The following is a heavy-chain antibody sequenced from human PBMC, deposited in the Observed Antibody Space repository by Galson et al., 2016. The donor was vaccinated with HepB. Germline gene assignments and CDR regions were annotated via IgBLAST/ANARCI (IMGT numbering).Heavy chain of an antibody. J-gene: IGHJ4*02. CDR1: AFTFTNAW. Sequence: SLRLSCAASAFTFTNAWMSWVRQAPGKGLEWVGRIKSKTDGATIDYAAPVKGRFTISSDDSKKTLYLEMNSLKIEDTAVYYCFSSSRDYWGQGTLVIVS. CDR3: FSSSRDY. CDR2: IKSKTDGATI. D-gene: IGHD6-6*01. V-gene: IGHV3-15*01.